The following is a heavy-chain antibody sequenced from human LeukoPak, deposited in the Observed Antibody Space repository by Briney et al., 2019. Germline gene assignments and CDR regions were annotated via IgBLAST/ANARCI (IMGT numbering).Heavy chain of an antibody. CDR1: GFSFSSYG. V-gene: IGHV3-33*06. J-gene: IGHJ4*02. Sequence: PGGSLRLSCAASGFSFSSYGMHWVRQAPGKGLEWVAVIWYDGSNKYYADSVKGRFTISRDNSKNTLYLQMNSLRAEDTAVYYCAKAEPENWGQGTLVTVSS. CDR3: AKAEPEN. CDR2: IWYDGSNK.